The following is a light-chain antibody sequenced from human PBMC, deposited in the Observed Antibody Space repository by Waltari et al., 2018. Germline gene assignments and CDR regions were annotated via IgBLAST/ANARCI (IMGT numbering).Light chain of an antibody. CDR1: SSNIGRSS. CDR2: RKN. CDR3: AAWDDSLSGRF. Sequence: QSVLTQPPSASGTPGQRVSMSCSASSSNIGRSSVSWYQQGPGTAPKLLIYRKNQRPSGVPDRFSGSKSGTSASLAISGLRSEDEADYYCAAWDDSLSGRFFGSGTKVTVL. V-gene: IGLV1-47*01. J-gene: IGLJ1*01.